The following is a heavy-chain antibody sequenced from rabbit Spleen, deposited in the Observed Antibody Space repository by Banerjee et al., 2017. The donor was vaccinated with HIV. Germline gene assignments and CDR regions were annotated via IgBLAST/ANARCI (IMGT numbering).Heavy chain of an antibody. Sequence: QELVESGGGLVQPGGSLTLTCIASGFDLSNYYYIYWVRQAPGKGLEWIGCIYTGGSGGIYYASWARGRLTISKTSSTTVTLQMTSLTAADTATYFCGRSSNAGYAGYGYGSNLWGPGTLVTVS. CDR2: IYTGGSGGI. V-gene: IGHV1S40*01. CDR1: GFDLSNYYY. CDR3: GRSSNAGYAGYGYGSNL. D-gene: IGHD7-1*01. J-gene: IGHJ4*01.